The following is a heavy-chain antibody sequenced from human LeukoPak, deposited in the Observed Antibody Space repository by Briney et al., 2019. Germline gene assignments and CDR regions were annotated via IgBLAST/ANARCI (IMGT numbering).Heavy chain of an antibody. CDR3: ANPRDSSTWYTFDY. CDR1: RFSFGDYD. D-gene: IGHD6-13*01. Sequence: GGSLRLSCRASRFSFGDYDMHWVRQAPGKGLEWVAVISYDGSNKYYADSVKGRFTISGDNSKNTLYLQMNSLRAEDTAVYYCANPRDSSTWYTFDYWGQGTLVTVSS. CDR2: ISYDGSNK. J-gene: IGHJ4*02. V-gene: IGHV3-30-3*01.